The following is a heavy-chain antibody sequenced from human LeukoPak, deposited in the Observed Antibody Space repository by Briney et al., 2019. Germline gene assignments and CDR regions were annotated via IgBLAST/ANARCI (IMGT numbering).Heavy chain of an antibody. CDR2: ISSSSSYI. Sequence: PGGSLRLSCAASGFTFSSYSMNWVRQAPGKGLEWVSSISSSSSYIYYADSVKGRFTISRDNAKNPLYLQMNSLRAEDTAVYYCARDPSYCGGDCYPDYWGQGTLVTVSS. V-gene: IGHV3-21*01. D-gene: IGHD2-21*02. J-gene: IGHJ4*02. CDR3: ARDPSYCGGDCYPDY. CDR1: GFTFSSYS.